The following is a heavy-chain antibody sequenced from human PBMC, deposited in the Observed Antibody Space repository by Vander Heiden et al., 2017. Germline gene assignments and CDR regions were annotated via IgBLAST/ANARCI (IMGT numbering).Heavy chain of an antibody. Sequence: QVQLVESGGGVVQTGRSLRRSCAASGFTFSSPAMRWVRQAPGKGLEWVAVITYAGSNKYYADSVTGRFTISRDNSKNTLYLQMNSLRVEDTAVYYCARDEDYAYYFDYWGQGTLVTVSS. CDR2: ITYAGSNK. CDR1: GFTFSSPA. J-gene: IGHJ4*02. CDR3: ARDEDYAYYFDY. V-gene: IGHV3-30*01. D-gene: IGHD2-2*01.